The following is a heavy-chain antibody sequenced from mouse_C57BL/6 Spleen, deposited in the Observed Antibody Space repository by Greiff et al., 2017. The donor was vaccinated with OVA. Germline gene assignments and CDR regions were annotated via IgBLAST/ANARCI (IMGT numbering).Heavy chain of an antibody. Sequence: VQLQQSGPGLVQPSQSLSITCTVSGFSLTSYGVHWVRQSPGKGLEWLGVIWSGGSTDYNAAFISRLSISKDNSKSQVFFKMNSLQADDTAIYYCARKDYGSNYYAMDYWGQGTSVTVSS. D-gene: IGHD1-1*01. V-gene: IGHV2-2*01. CDR3: ARKDYGSNYYAMDY. CDR1: GFSLTSYG. J-gene: IGHJ4*01. CDR2: IWSGGST.